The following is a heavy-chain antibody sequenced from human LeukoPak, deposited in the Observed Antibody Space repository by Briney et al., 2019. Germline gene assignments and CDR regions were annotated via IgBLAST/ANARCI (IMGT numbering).Heavy chain of an antibody. V-gene: IGHV3-9*01. CDR3: AIDNGPGAIDI. Sequence: SLRLSCAAPGYTFADYAMHRVRQAPGKGLEWVSGISWNSGSIGYADSVKGRFTISRDNAKNSLYLQMNTLREEDTALYYCAIDNGPGAIDIWAQGTMVTVSS. CDR2: ISWNSGSI. J-gene: IGHJ3*02. CDR1: GYTFADYA.